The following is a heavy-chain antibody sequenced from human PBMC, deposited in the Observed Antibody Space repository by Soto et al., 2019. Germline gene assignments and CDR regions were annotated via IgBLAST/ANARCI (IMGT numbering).Heavy chain of an antibody. CDR2: ISSGSRYI. D-gene: IGHD3-3*01. CDR1: GFTFSSYS. J-gene: IGHJ3*01. CDR3: ASLQSSVHLTTHDAFDL. Sequence: EVQLVESGGGLVKPGGSLRLSCAASGFTFSSYSMNWVRQAPGKGLEWVSSISSGSRYIYYADSVKGRFTISRDNAKNSLYLQMNSLRAEDTAVYYCASLQSSVHLTTHDAFDLWGQGTMVTVSS. V-gene: IGHV3-21*01.